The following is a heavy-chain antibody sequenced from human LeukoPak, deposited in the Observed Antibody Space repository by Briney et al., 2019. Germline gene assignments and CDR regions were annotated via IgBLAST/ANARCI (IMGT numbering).Heavy chain of an antibody. Sequence: PGGSLRLSCAASGFTFSSNGMHWVRQAPGKGLEWVAVISYDGSNKYYEDSVKGRFTISRDNSKNTLYLQMNSLRADDTAIYYCAKDAAAAGSAYYFEYWGQGTLVTVSS. CDR2: ISYDGSNK. V-gene: IGHV3-30*18. J-gene: IGHJ4*02. CDR3: AKDAAAAGSAYYFEY. D-gene: IGHD6-13*01. CDR1: GFTFSSNG.